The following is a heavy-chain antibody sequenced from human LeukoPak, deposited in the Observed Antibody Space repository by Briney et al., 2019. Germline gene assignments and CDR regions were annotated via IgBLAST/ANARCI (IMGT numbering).Heavy chain of an antibody. Sequence: SENLSLTCTVSGGSISSSSYYWGWLRQPPGKGVEWIGSVYYSGSICYNRSLTSRVTISLDTSKNQFSLNLSSVTAADTAVYYCTRERGGISDYWGQGTLVTVSS. CDR2: VYYSGSI. CDR1: GGSISSSSYY. V-gene: IGHV4-39*07. J-gene: IGHJ4*02. CDR3: TRERGGISDY. D-gene: IGHD6-13*01.